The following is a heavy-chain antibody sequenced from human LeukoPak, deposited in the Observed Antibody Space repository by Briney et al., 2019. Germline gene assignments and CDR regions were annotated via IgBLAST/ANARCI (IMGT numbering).Heavy chain of an antibody. V-gene: IGHV3-73*01. Sequence: PGGSLRLSCAASGFTFSSYSMNWVRQASGKGLEWVGRIRSKANSYATAYAASVKGRFTISRDDSKNTAYLQMNSLKTEDTAVYYCTRHKRYSGYDDFDYWGQGTLVTVSS. CDR1: GFTFSSYS. D-gene: IGHD5-12*01. J-gene: IGHJ4*02. CDR3: TRHKRYSGYDDFDY. CDR2: IRSKANSYAT.